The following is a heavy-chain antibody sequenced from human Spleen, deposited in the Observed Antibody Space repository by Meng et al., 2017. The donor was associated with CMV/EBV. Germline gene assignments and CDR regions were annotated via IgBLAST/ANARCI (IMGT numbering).Heavy chain of an antibody. Sequence: SETLSLTCTVSGGSVSSGSYYWSWIRQHPGKGLEWIGYIYYSGSTYYNPSLKSRVTISVDTSKNQFSLKLSSVTAADTAVYYCARVAAAGRGMDVWGQGTTVTVSS. CDR3: ARVAAAGRGMDV. CDR2: IYYSGST. J-gene: IGHJ6*02. V-gene: IGHV4-31*03. D-gene: IGHD6-13*01. CDR1: GGSVSSGSYY.